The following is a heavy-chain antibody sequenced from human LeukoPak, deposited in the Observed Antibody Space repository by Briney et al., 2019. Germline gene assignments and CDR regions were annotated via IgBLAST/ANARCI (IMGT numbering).Heavy chain of an antibody. CDR3: AREGRDCSGGSCPDQENHLDDHLRIDY. J-gene: IGHJ4*02. CDR2: INHSGST. V-gene: IGHV4-34*01. CDR1: GGSFSGYY. Sequence: PSETLSLTCAVYGGSFSGYYWSWIRQPPGKGLEWIGEINHSGSTNYNPSLKSRVTISVDTSKNQFSLKLSSVTAADTAVYYCAREGRDCSGGSCPDQENHLDDHLRIDYWGQGTLVTASS. D-gene: IGHD2-15*01.